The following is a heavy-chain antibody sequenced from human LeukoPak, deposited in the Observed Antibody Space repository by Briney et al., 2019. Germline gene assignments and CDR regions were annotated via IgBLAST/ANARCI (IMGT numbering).Heavy chain of an antibody. Sequence: PSETLSLTSTVSGGSISSSSYYWGWIRQPPGEGLEWIGSIYYSGSTYYNPSPKSRVTISVDTSKNQFSLKLSSVTAADTAVYYCARCYVTRWFGELLDWFDPWGQGTLVTVSS. V-gene: IGHV4-39*01. D-gene: IGHD3-10*01. CDR3: ARCYVTRWFGELLDWFDP. CDR1: GGSISSSSYY. CDR2: IYYSGST. J-gene: IGHJ5*02.